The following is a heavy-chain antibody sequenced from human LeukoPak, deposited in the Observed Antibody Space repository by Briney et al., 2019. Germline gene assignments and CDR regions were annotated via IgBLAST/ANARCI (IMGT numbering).Heavy chain of an antibody. CDR3: ARGLGGRNYYDSSGSHWFDP. CDR1: GFTFSSYS. V-gene: IGHV3-21*01. CDR2: ISSSSSYI. J-gene: IGHJ5*02. Sequence: GGSLRLSCAASGFTFSSYSMNWVRQAPGKGLEWVSSISSSSSYIYYADSVKGRFTISRDNAKNSLYLQMNSLRAEDTAVYYCARGLGGRNYYDSSGSHWFDPWGQGTLVTVSS. D-gene: IGHD3-22*01.